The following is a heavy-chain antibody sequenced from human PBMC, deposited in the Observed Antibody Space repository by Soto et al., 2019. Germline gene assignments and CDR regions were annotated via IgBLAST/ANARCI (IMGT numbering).Heavy chain of an antibody. D-gene: IGHD7-27*01. V-gene: IGHV4-30-4*01. CDR2: IYKSATT. Sequence: PSETLSLTCSVSGDSISNLDYFWAWIRQPPGQALEYIGYIYKSATTYYNPSFESRVAISVYTSKSQFSLKVTSVTAADTAVYFCARGRYCLTGRCFPNWFDSWGQGALVTVSS. CDR3: ARGRYCLTGRCFPNWFDS. CDR1: GDSISNLDYF. J-gene: IGHJ5*01.